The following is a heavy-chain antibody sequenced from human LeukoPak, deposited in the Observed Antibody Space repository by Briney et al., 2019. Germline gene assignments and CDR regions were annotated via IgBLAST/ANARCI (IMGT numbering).Heavy chain of an antibody. CDR2: INHSGST. CDR1: GGSFSGYY. D-gene: IGHD6-13*01. CDR3: ARGQIAAANAFDI. J-gene: IGHJ3*02. V-gene: IGHV4-34*01. Sequence: SETLSLTCAVYGGSFSGYYWSWIRQPPGKGLEGIGEINHSGSTNYNPSLKSRVTISVDTSKNQFSLKLSSVTAADTAVYYCARGQIAAANAFDIWGQGTMVTVSS.